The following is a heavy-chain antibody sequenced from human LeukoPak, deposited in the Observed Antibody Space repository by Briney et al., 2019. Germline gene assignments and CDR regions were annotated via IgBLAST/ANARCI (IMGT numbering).Heavy chain of an antibody. CDR3: ARDLAGGSITMVRGVKKPFDY. CDR1: GGSISSSSYY. J-gene: IGHJ4*02. D-gene: IGHD3-10*01. Sequence: SETLSLTCTVSGGSISSSSYYWGWIRQPPGKGLEWIGSIYYSGSTFYNPSLKSRVTISVDTSKNQFSLKLSSVTAADTAVYYCARDLAGGSITMVRGVKKPFDYWGQGTLVTVSS. V-gene: IGHV4-39*07. CDR2: IYYSGST.